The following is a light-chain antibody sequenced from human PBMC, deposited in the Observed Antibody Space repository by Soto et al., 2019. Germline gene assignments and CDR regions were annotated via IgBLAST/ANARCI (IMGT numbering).Light chain of an antibody. CDR2: AAS. V-gene: IGKV1-39*01. Sequence: DIQMTQSPSSLSASVGDRVTITCRASQSISSYLNWYQQKPGKAPKLLIYAASSLQSGVPSRFSDSGSGTDFTLTISSLQPEDFATYYCQQSYSTPATFGGGTQVEIK. J-gene: IGKJ4*01. CDR3: QQSYSTPAT. CDR1: QSISSY.